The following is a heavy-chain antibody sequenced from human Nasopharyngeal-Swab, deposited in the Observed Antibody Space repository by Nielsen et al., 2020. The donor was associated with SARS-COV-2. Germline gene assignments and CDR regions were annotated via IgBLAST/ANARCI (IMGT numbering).Heavy chain of an antibody. V-gene: IGHV3-48*04. J-gene: IGHJ6*02. Sequence: GESLKISWAASGFTFSSYSMNWVRQAPGKGLEWVSYISSSSSTIYYADSVKGRLTISRDNAKNSLYLQMNSLRAEDTAVYYCAREGQIFGVVDYYYYGLDVWGQGTTVTVSS. CDR2: ISSSSSTI. D-gene: IGHD3-3*01. CDR1: GFTFSSYS. CDR3: AREGQIFGVVDYYYYGLDV.